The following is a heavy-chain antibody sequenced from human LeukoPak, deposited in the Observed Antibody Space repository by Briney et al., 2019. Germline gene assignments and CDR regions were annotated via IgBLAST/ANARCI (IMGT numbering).Heavy chain of an antibody. Sequence: PSETLSLTCTVSGYSISSGYYWGWIRPPPGKGLEWIGSIYHSGSTYYNPSLKSRVTISVDTSKNQFSLKPSSVTAADTAVYYCARVAGNVVVPAADYYYYYMDVWGKGTTVTVSS. D-gene: IGHD2-2*01. V-gene: IGHV4-38-2*02. CDR3: ARVAGNVVVPAADYYYYYMDV. CDR2: IYHSGST. CDR1: GYSISSGYY. J-gene: IGHJ6*03.